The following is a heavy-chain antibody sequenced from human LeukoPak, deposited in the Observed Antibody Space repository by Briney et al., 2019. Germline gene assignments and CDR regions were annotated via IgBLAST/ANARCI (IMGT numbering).Heavy chain of an antibody. CDR3: AKDGDRFGELGTFYY. V-gene: IGHV3-43D*03. CDR2: ISWDGGST. Sequence: PGGSRRLSCAASGFTFDDYAMHWVRQAPGKGLEWVSLISWDGGSTYYADSVKGRFTISRDNSKNSLYLQMNSLRAEDTALYYCAKDGDRFGELGTFYYWGQGTLVTVSS. D-gene: IGHD3-10*01. J-gene: IGHJ4*02. CDR1: GFTFDDYA.